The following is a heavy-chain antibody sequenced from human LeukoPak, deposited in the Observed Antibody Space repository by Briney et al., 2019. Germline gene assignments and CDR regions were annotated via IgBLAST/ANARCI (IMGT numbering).Heavy chain of an antibody. CDR2: ISRSSSSI. Sequence: NPGGSRRLSCAASGFTFSTYSMIWVRQAPGKGLEWVSSISRSSSSISYADSVRGRFTISRDNANNLLYLQMNSLRAEDTAVYYCARDNYDDSTFDYWGQGTLVTVSS. D-gene: IGHD3-3*01. CDR3: ARDNYDDSTFDY. CDR1: GFTFSTYS. J-gene: IGHJ4*02. V-gene: IGHV3-21*06.